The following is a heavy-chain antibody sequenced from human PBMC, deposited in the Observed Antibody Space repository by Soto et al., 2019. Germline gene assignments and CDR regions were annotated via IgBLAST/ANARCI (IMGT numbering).Heavy chain of an antibody. CDR3: ARASEIMVAHNYFDF. CDR1: GFTFSTHT. Sequence: EVQLEESGGGLVQSGGSLRLSCEAFGFTFSTHTMNWVRQAPGKGLEWVSYISSSGSTISYADPVKGRLSISRDNAKNSLYLQMNSLRGEDTAVYYCARASEIMVAHNYFDFWGQGTLVAVSS. CDR2: ISSSGSTI. D-gene: IGHD2-8*01. V-gene: IGHV3-48*04. J-gene: IGHJ4*02.